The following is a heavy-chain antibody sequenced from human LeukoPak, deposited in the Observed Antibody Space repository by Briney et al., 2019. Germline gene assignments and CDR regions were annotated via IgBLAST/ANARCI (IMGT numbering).Heavy chain of an antibody. CDR1: GFTFSSYA. J-gene: IGHJ4*02. D-gene: IGHD4-11*01. Sequence: GGSLRLPCAASGFTFSSYAMHWVRQAPGKGLEWVAVISYDGSNKYYADSVKGRFTISRDNSKNTLYLQMNSLRAEDTAVYYCARSAAVTHFDYWGQGTLVTVSS. CDR3: ARSAAVTHFDY. V-gene: IGHV3-30-3*01. CDR2: ISYDGSNK.